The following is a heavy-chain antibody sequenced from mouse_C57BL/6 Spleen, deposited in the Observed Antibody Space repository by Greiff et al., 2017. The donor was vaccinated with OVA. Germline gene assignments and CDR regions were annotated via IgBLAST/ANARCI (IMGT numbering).Heavy chain of an antibody. D-gene: IGHD2-5*01. CDR1: GFSLSTSGMG. CDR3: ARKAGVYYSNFYAMDY. V-gene: IGHV8-12*01. Sequence: QVTLKVCGPGILQSSQTLSLTCSFSGFSLSTSGMGVSWIRQPSGKGLEWLAHIYWDDDKRYNPSLKSRLTISKDTSRTQVFLKITSVDTADTATYYCARKAGVYYSNFYAMDYWGQGTSVTVSS. CDR2: IYWDDDK. J-gene: IGHJ4*01.